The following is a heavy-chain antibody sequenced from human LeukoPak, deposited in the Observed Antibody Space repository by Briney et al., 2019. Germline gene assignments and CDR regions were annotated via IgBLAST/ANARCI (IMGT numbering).Heavy chain of an antibody. CDR2: IYYSGST. D-gene: IGHD3-3*01. J-gene: IGHJ4*02. Sequence: SETLSLTCTVSGGSISSYYWSWLRQPPGKGLEWIGYIYYSGSTNYNPSLKSRVTISVDTSKNQFSLKLSSVTAADTAVYYCARLDDFWSGQFDYWGQGTLVTVSS. CDR1: GGSISSYY. CDR3: ARLDDFWSGQFDY. V-gene: IGHV4-59*08.